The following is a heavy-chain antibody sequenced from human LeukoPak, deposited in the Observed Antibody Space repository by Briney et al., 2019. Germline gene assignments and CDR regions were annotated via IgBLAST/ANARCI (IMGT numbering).Heavy chain of an antibody. V-gene: IGHV3-74*01. CDR1: GFTFSSYW. D-gene: IGHD5-18*01. J-gene: IGHJ4*02. Sequence: GGSLRLSCAASGFTFSSYWMHWVRHAPGKGLVWVSRINNDGSSTSYAESVKGRFTISRDNAKNTLHLQMNSLRAEDTAVYYCATGYNLDYWGQGTLVTVSS. CDR2: INNDGSST. CDR3: ATGYNLDY.